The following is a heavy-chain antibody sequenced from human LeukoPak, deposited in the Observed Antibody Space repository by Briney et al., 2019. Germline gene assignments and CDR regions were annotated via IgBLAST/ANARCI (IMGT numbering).Heavy chain of an antibody. D-gene: IGHD3-10*01. V-gene: IGHV1-46*01. CDR1: GYTFSNSY. CDR3: ARGIPTYYYGSGSYIFDY. Sequence: ASVKVSCKASGYTFSNSYIHWVRQAPGQGLEWMGLINPSGGHTTYTQKYQGRVTMTRDMSTSTVYMELSSLRSEDTAVYYCARGIPTYYYGSGSYIFDYWGQGTLVTVSS. J-gene: IGHJ4*02. CDR2: INPSGGHT.